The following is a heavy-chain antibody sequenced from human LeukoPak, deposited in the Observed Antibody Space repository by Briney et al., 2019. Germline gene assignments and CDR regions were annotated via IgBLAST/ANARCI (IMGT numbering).Heavy chain of an antibody. CDR3: ARSIVVVVAATAWFDP. CDR1: GGSFSGYY. J-gene: IGHJ5*02. V-gene: IGHV4-34*01. Sequence: SETLSLTCAVYGGSFSGYYWSWIRQPPGKGLAWIGEINHSGSTNYNPSLKSRVTISVDTSKNQFSLKLSSVTAADTAVYYCARSIVVVVAATAWFDPWGQGTLVTVSS. CDR2: INHSGST. D-gene: IGHD2-15*01.